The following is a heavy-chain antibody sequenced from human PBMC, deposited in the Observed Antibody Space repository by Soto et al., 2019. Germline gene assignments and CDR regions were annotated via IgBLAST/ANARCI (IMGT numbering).Heavy chain of an antibody. CDR3: ARQGMITRPKSGMDP. CDR1: GYSFTSYW. J-gene: IGHJ5*02. V-gene: IGHV5-10-1*01. D-gene: IGHD3-16*01. Sequence: PGESLKISCKGSGYSFTSYWISWVRQMPGKGLEWMGRIDPSDSYTNYSPSFQGHVTISADKSISTAYLQWSSLKASDTAMYYCARQGMITRPKSGMDPWGQGTLVTVSS. CDR2: IDPSDSYT.